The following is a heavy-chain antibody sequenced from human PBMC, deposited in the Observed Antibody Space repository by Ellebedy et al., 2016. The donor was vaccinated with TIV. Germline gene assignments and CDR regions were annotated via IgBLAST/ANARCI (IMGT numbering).Heavy chain of an antibody. D-gene: IGHD4-23*01. CDR1: GSSISSGYY. CDR3: AAYYGGRFDY. Sequence: MPSETLSLTCSVSGSSISSGYYWGWIRQPPGRGLEWIGSMFHSGSTYYSPSLKSRVTISVDTSKNQLSLRLRSVTAADTAVYYCAAYYGGRFDYWGQGTLVTVSS. CDR2: MFHSGST. V-gene: IGHV4-38-2*01. J-gene: IGHJ4*02.